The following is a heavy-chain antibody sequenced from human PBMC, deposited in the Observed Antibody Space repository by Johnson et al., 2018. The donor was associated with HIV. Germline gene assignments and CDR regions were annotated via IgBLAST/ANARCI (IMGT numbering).Heavy chain of an antibody. CDR1: GFTFSSYA. J-gene: IGHJ3*02. D-gene: IGHD6-13*01. V-gene: IGHV3-30-3*01. Sequence: QVQLVESGGGVVQPGRSLRLSCAASGFTFSSYAMHWVRQAPGKGLEWVAVISYDGSNKYYADSVKGRFTISRDNSKNTLYLQMNSLRAEDTAVDYCARGGEYSSSLYAFDIWGQGTMVTVSS. CDR3: ARGGEYSSSLYAFDI. CDR2: ISYDGSNK.